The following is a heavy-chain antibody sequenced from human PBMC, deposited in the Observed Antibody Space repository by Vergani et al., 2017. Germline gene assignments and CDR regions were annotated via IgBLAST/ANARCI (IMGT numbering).Heavy chain of an antibody. V-gene: IGHV3-73*01. CDR2: IRSKANSYAT. D-gene: IGHD1-14*01. CDR1: GFTFSGSA. J-gene: IGHJ3*02. CDR3: AKDRLTGDAFDI. Sequence: EVQLVESGGGLVQPGGSLKLSCAASGFTFSGSAMHWVRQASGKGLEWVGRIRSKANSYATAYAASVKGRFTISRDDSKNTLYLQMNSLRAEDTAVYYCAKDRLTGDAFDIWGQGTMVTVSS.